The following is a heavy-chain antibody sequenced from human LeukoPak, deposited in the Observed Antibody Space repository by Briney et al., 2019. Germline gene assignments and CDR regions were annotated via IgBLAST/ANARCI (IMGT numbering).Heavy chain of an antibody. V-gene: IGHV3-48*04. Sequence: PGGSLRLSCAASGFTFSSYGMSWVRQAPGKGLEWVSYISSSGSTIYYADSVKGRFTISRDNAKNSLYLQMNSLRAEDTAVYYCARDHAKGLSGSYYDYWGQGTLVTVSS. CDR1: GFTFSSYG. CDR3: ARDHAKGLSGSYYDY. D-gene: IGHD1-26*01. CDR2: ISSSGSTI. J-gene: IGHJ4*02.